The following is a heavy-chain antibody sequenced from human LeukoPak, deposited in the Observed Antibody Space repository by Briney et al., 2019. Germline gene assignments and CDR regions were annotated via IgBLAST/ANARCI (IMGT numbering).Heavy chain of an antibody. D-gene: IGHD1-26*01. CDR3: VRDTGGSGSYPHF. V-gene: IGHV3-7*01. CDR1: GFTFSNYW. Sequence: GGSLRLSCAASGFTFSNYWMTWVRQAPGKGLEWVANIKQDGSEKYFVDSVKGRFTISRDNGKSSVYLQLNSLRADDTAVYYCVRDTGGSGSYPHFWGQGTLVTVSS. J-gene: IGHJ4*02. CDR2: IKQDGSEK.